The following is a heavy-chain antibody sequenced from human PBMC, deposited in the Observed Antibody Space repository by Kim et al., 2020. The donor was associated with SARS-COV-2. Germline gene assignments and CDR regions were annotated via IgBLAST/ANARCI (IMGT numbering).Heavy chain of an antibody. J-gene: IGHJ4*02. Sequence: SRYIYYADSVKGRFTTYRDNAKNSLCLQMNSLRAVVTAVYYCARREVFDDWGQGTLVTVSS. V-gene: IGHV3-21*01. CDR2: SRYI. CDR3: ARREVFDD. D-gene: IGHD1-26*01.